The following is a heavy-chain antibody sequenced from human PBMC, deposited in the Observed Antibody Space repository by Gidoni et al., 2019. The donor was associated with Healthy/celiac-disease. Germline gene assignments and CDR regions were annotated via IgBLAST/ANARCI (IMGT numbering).Heavy chain of an antibody. CDR3: ARAMKFRITMVRGVIQYGMDV. D-gene: IGHD3-10*01. Sequence: QVQLQQWGAGLLKPSETLSLTCAVYGGSFSGYYCSWIRQPPGKGLEWIGEINHSGSTNYNPSLKSRVTISVDTSKNQFSLKLSSVTAADTAVYYCARAMKFRITMVRGVIQYGMDVWGQGTTVTVSS. CDR1: GGSFSGYY. V-gene: IGHV4-34*01. CDR2: INHSGST. J-gene: IGHJ6*02.